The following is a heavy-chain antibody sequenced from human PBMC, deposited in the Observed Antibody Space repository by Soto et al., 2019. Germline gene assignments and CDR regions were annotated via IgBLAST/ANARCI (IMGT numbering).Heavy chain of an antibody. CDR1: GCTFTGYS. CDR3: ARETCSGGSCYSRDYGMDV. CDR2: INPNSGGT. D-gene: IGHD2-15*01. V-gene: IGHV1-2*04. Sequence: AASVRVSVQASGCTFTGYSMHWVRQAPGQGLEWMGWINPNSGGTNYAQKFQGWVTMTRDTSISTAYMELSRLRSDDTAVYYCARETCSGGSCYSRDYGMDVWGQGTTVTVSS. J-gene: IGHJ6*02.